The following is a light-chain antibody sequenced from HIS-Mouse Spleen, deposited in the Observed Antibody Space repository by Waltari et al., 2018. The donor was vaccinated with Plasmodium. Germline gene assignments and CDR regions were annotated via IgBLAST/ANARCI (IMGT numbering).Light chain of an antibody. J-gene: IGKJ5*01. CDR2: DAS. V-gene: IGKV3-11*01. CDR1: QSVSSY. Sequence: ELVLTQSPATLALSPGEGATLSCSASQSVSSYLAWYQQKHGQAPRLLIYDASNRATGIPARFSGSGSGTDFTLTISSLEPEDFAVYYCQQRSNWPPTFGQGTRLEIK. CDR3: QQRSNWPPT.